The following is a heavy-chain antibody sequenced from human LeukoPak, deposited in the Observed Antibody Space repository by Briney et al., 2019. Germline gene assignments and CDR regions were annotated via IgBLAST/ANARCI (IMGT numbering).Heavy chain of an antibody. CDR3: ARDLVRGRRKWENNGMDV. CDR1: GYTFANYG. CDR2: IIAYNGNT. D-gene: IGHD1-26*01. J-gene: IGHJ6*02. Sequence: ASVKVSCKASGYTFANYGISWVRQAPGQGLEWMGYIIAYNGNTNYAQNFQGRVTMTTDTSTSTAYMELRSLRSDDTAVYYCARDLVRGRRKWENNGMDVWGQGTRVTVSS. V-gene: IGHV1-18*01.